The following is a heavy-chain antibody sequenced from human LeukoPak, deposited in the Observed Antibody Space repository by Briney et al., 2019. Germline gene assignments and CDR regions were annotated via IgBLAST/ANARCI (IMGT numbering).Heavy chain of an antibody. Sequence: SETLSLTCTVSGGSISSYYWSWLRHPPGKGLEGIVYIYYSGSTNYNPSLKSRVTISVDTSKNQFSLKLSSVTAADTAVYYCARRYYDFWSGYYTLDYWGQGTLVTVSS. CDR3: ARRYYDFWSGYYTLDY. CDR2: IYYSGST. CDR1: GGSISSYY. D-gene: IGHD3-3*01. J-gene: IGHJ4*02. V-gene: IGHV4-59*01.